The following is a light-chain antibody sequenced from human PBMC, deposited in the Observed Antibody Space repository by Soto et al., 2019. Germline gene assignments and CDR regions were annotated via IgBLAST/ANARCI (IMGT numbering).Light chain of an antibody. J-gene: IGLJ1*01. CDR3: SSFTTPRVYV. CDR2: GVR. CDR1: GTDIGAYAD. V-gene: IGLV2-14*01. Sequence: QSALTQPTSVSGSPGQSVTIYCTGAGTDIGAYADVSWYQQHPGNAPRLLIHGVRHRPPGIASRFSASKSGLTASLTISGLRAEDEADYYCSSFTTPRVYVFGPGTKLTVL.